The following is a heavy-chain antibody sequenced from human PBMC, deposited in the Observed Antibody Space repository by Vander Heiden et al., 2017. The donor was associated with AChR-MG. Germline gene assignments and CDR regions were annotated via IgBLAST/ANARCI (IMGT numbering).Heavy chain of an antibody. CDR3: ARALNCGGDWWCVFDY. Sequence: QVQLVQSGAEVKKPGASVKVSCKASGYTFPNYAIHWVRQAPGQRLEWMGWINVGNGNTKYSQKFQDRVTITRDTSASTAYMDLSSLRSEDSAVYYCARALNCGGDWWCVFDYWGLGTLVTVSS. CDR1: GYTFPNYA. V-gene: IGHV1-3*01. J-gene: IGHJ4*02. CDR2: INVGNGNT. D-gene: IGHD2-21*02.